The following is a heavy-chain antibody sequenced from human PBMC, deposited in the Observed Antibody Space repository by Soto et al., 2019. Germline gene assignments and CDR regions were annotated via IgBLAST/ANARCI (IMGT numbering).Heavy chain of an antibody. Sequence: VQLVQSGAEVKKPGASVKVSCKASGYTFTRYGISWVRQTPGQWLEWMGWISAYNGNTNYAQKLQGRVTMTTDTSTSTAYMELRSLRSDDTAVYYCAREWDDSSGYYYFDYWGQGTLVTVSS. J-gene: IGHJ4*02. V-gene: IGHV1-18*01. CDR1: GYTFTRYG. CDR3: AREWDDSSGYYYFDY. CDR2: ISAYNGNT. D-gene: IGHD3-22*01.